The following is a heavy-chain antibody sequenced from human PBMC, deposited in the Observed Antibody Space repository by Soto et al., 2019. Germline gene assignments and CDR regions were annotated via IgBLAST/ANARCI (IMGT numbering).Heavy chain of an antibody. Sequence: QVQLVESGGGVVQPGRSLRLSCAASGFTFSSYGMHWVRQAPGKGLEWVAVIWYDGSNKYYADSVKGRFTISRDNSKNTLYLQMHSLRAEDTAVYYCARDRRGRSIDYWGQGTLVTVSS. CDR2: IWYDGSNK. CDR1: GFTFSSYG. CDR3: ARDRRGRSIDY. D-gene: IGHD3-10*01. V-gene: IGHV3-33*01. J-gene: IGHJ4*02.